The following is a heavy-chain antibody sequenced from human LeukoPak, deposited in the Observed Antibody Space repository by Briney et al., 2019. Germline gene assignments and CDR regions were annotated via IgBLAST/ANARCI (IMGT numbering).Heavy chain of an antibody. J-gene: IGHJ4*02. CDR1: GFTFSSYA. CDR3: ARKTFKDSSGYIY. CDR2: ISYDGSNK. Sequence: QPGGSLRLSCAASGFTFSSYAMHWVRQAPGKGLEWVAVISYDGSNKYYADSVKGRFTISRDNSKNTLYLQMNSLRAEDTAVYYCARKTFKDSSGYIYWGQGTLVTVSS. V-gene: IGHV3-30*04. D-gene: IGHD3-22*01.